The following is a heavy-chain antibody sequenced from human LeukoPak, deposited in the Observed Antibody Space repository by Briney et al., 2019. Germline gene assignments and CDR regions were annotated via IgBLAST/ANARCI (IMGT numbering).Heavy chain of an antibody. CDR2: ISGSGGST. CDR1: GFTFSSYA. CDR3: AKGGVAYYDILTGYSPIDH. V-gene: IGHV3-23*01. D-gene: IGHD3-9*01. J-gene: IGHJ4*02. Sequence: GGSLRLSCAASGFTFSSYAMSWDRQAPGKGLEWVSAISGSGGSTYYADSVKGRFTISRDNSKNTLYLQMNSLRAEDTAVYYCAKGGVAYYDILTGYSPIDHWGQGTLVTVSS.